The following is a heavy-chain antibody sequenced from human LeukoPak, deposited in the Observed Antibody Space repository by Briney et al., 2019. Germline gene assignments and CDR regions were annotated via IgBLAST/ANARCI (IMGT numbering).Heavy chain of an antibody. V-gene: IGHV7-4-1*02. CDR1: GYTFTGYY. D-gene: IGHD2-8*01. CDR2: INTNTGNP. Sequence: GASVKVSCKASGYTFTGYYMHWVRQAPGQGLEWMGWINTNTGNPTYAQGFTGRFVFSLDTSVSTAYLQISSLKAEDTAVYYCARDADIVLMVYAPSPLDYWGQGTLVTVSS. CDR3: ARDADIVLMVYAPSPLDY. J-gene: IGHJ4*02.